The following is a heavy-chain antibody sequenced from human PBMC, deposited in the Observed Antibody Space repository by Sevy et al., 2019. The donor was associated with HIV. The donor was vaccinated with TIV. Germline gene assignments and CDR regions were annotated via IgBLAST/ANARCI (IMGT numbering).Heavy chain of an antibody. CDR2: IKQDGSEK. Sequence: GGSLRLSCAASGFTFSDYWMNWVRQAPGKGLEWVANIKQDGSEKYYVDSVKGRFTISRDNAKNSLYLQMNSLRVEDTAVLFCAKLGFYYDSSAYDYFDYWGQGTLVTVSS. J-gene: IGHJ4*02. CDR3: AKLGFYYDSSAYDYFDY. V-gene: IGHV3-7*01. CDR1: GFTFSDYW. D-gene: IGHD3-22*01.